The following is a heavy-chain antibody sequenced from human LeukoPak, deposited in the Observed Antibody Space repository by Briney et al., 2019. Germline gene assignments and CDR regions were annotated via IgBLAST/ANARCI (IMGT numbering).Heavy chain of an antibody. Sequence: GGSLRLSCEASGFNFSTNGMHWARQAPGKGLEWVSFIRFDGTKTFYGDSVRGRFTISRDNSKNTLYLQLSSLRGDDTAVYYCARDFDDVSGNYYYIPDYWGQGTLVTVSS. CDR1: GFNFSTNG. J-gene: IGHJ4*02. V-gene: IGHV3-30*02. D-gene: IGHD3-10*01. CDR3: ARDFDDVSGNYYYIPDY. CDR2: IRFDGTKT.